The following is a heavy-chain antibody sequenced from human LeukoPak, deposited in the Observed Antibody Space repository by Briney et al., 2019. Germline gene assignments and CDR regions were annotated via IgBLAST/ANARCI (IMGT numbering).Heavy chain of an antibody. J-gene: IGHJ5*02. CDR3: ARDAVNGFDP. CDR1: GFTFSSYW. CDR2: IKEDGSEE. V-gene: IGHV3-7*01. Sequence: GGSLRLSCAASGFTFSSYWMNWVRQAPGKGLEWVANIKEDGSEEYYVDSVKGRFTISRDNAKSSLYLQMNSLRAEDTAVYYCARDAVNGFDPWGQGTLVTVSS.